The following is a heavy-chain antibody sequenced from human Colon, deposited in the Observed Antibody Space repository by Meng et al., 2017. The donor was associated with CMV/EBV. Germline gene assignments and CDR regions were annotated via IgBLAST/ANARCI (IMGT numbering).Heavy chain of an antibody. CDR3: AKNGAWFRVGS. V-gene: IGHV3-23*01. Sequence: GGSLRLSCVGSGFTFSSYAMSWVRQAPGKGLEWVSVIGGTGTITRYSDSVKGRFAISRDNSTNTLYLEMNNLRADDTALYYCAKNGAWFRVGSWGQGTPVTVSS. D-gene: IGHD3-10*01. CDR2: IGGTGTIT. J-gene: IGHJ4*02. CDR1: GFTFSSYA.